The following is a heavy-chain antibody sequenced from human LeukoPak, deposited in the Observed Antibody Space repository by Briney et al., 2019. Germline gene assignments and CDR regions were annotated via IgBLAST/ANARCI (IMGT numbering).Heavy chain of an antibody. V-gene: IGHV4-31*03. CDR3: ARDGGNAYYYYYGMDV. CDR1: GGSISSGGYY. D-gene: IGHD4-23*01. CDR2: IYYSGTT. J-gene: IGHJ6*02. Sequence: PSQTLSLTCTVSGGSISSGGYYWSWIRQHPGKGLEWIGYIYYSGTTYYNPSLKSRVTISVDTSKNQFSLKLSSVTAADTAVYYCARDGGNAYYYYYGMDVWGQGTTVTVSS.